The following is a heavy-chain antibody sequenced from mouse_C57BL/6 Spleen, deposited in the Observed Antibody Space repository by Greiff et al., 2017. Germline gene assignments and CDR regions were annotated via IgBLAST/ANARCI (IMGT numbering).Heavy chain of an antibody. CDR2: IYPSSSYT. J-gene: IGHJ4*01. CDR1: GYTFTSYG. CDR3: ARGVNDTIGY. Sequence: VQLLQPGAELAMPGASVKLSCKASGYTFTSYGMRWVKQRPGQGLEWIGEIYPSSSYTYYNEKFKGKSTLTVDKSSSTAYMQLRSLTSEDSAVYYCARGVNDTIGYWGQGTSVTVSS. D-gene: IGHD2-3*01. V-gene: IGHV1-69*01.